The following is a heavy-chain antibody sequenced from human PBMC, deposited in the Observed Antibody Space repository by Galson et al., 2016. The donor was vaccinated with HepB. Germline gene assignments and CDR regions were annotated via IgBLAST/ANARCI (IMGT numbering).Heavy chain of an antibody. V-gene: IGHV5-10-1*01. J-gene: IGHJ4*02. Sequence: QSGAEVKKSGESLRISCKGSGYSFTSYWITWVRQMPGKGLAWMGRIDPTDSYTKYTPSFQGHVTIPVDKSISTAYLQWSSLKASDTAMSYCAKQGDGSAFDYWGQGTLVTVFS. CDR2: IDPTDSYT. CDR1: GYSFTSYW. CDR3: AKQGDGSAFDY. D-gene: IGHD1-26*01.